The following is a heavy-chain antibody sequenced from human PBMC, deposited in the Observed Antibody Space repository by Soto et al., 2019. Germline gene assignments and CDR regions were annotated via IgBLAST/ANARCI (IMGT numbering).Heavy chain of an antibody. Sequence: SVKVSCKASGGTFSSYAISWVRQAPGQGLEWMGGIIPIFGTANYAQKFQGRVTITADKSTSTAYMELSSLRSEDTAVYYCARAYCGGDCYPDYWGKGTLVTVSS. CDR3: ARAYCGGDCYPDY. V-gene: IGHV1-69*06. D-gene: IGHD2-21*02. CDR2: IIPIFGTA. J-gene: IGHJ4*02. CDR1: GGTFSSYA.